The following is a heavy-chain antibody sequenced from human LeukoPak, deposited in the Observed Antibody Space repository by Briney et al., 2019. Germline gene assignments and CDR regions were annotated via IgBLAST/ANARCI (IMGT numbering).Heavy chain of an antibody. CDR3: AKDIDNGDYVVY. V-gene: IGHV3-23*01. J-gene: IGHJ4*02. D-gene: IGHD4-17*01. Sequence: GGSLRLSCAASGFTFSNYAMSWVRQAPGKGLEWVSAIGSSGGPTYYANSVKGRFTISRDNSKNALYLHMNSLSAEDTAVYYCAKDIDNGDYVVYWGQGTLVTVSS. CDR1: GFTFSNYA. CDR2: IGSSGGPT.